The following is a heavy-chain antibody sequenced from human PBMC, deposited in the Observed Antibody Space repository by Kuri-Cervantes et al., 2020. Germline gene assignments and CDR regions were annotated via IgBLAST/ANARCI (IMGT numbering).Heavy chain of an antibody. CDR2: IYPGGSDT. Sequence: GGSLRLSCKGSGYSFTSYWIGWVRQLPGKCLEWMAIIYPGGSDTLYSPSFQGQVTVSVDKSISPAYLQWGSLKASDTAMYYCARFEPGDSSGYYYGGWFDPWGQGTLVTVSS. V-gene: IGHV5-51*01. D-gene: IGHD3-22*01. CDR3: ARFEPGDSSGYYYGGWFDP. CDR1: GYSFTSYW. J-gene: IGHJ5*02.